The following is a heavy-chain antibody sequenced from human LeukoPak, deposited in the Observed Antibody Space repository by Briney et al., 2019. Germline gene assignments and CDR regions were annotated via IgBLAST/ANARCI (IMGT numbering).Heavy chain of an antibody. D-gene: IGHD6-13*01. CDR1: GGSISRYY. CDR3: ARVQRYSSSWYGDWFDP. J-gene: IGHJ5*02. Sequence: SETLSLTCTVSGGSISRYYWSWIRQPPGKGLEWIGYIYYSGSTNYNPSLKSRVTISVDTSKNQFSLKLSSVTAADTAVYYCARVQRYSSSWYGDWFDPWGQGTLVTVSS. V-gene: IGHV4-59*01. CDR2: IYYSGST.